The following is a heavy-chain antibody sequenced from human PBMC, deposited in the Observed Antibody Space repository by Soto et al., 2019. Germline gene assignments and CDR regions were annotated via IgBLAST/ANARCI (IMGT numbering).Heavy chain of an antibody. Sequence: GASVQVSCKASCYTFTSYGSSWVRQAPGQGLEWMGWISAYNGNTNYAQKLQGRVTMTTDTSTSTAYMELRSLRSDDTAVYYCARGGISHWAYFYYMDVWDRGTTVTVSS. CDR1: CYTFTSYG. D-gene: IGHD2-21*01. V-gene: IGHV1-18*01. CDR3: ARGGISHWAYFYYMDV. CDR2: ISAYNGNT. J-gene: IGHJ6*03.